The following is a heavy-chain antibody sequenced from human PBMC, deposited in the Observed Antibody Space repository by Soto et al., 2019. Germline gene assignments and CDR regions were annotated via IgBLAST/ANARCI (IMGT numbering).Heavy chain of an antibody. V-gene: IGHV1-69*13. D-gene: IGHD2-2*01. CDR2: IIPIFGTA. CDR3: ARSPGCSSTSCSAGYYYYGMDV. CDR1: GGTFRRYP. Sequence: SVKVSCKASGGTFRRYPISWVLQAPGQGLEWMGGIIPIFGTANYAQKFQGRVTITADESTSTAYMELSSLRSEDTAVYYCARSPGCSSTSCSAGYYYYGMDVWGQGTTVTVSS. J-gene: IGHJ6*02.